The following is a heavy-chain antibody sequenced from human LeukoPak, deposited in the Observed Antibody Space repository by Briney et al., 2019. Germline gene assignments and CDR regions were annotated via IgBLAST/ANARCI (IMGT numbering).Heavy chain of an antibody. CDR1: GGSISSSSYY. D-gene: IGHD2-2*01. Sequence: SETLSLTCTVSGGSISSSSYYWGWIRQPPGKGLEWIGSIYYSGSTYYNPSLKSRVTISVATSKNQFSLKLSSVTAADTAVYYCARKTLGQPPDIVVVPAAMDWFDPWGQGTLVTVSS. J-gene: IGHJ5*02. CDR3: ARKTLGQPPDIVVVPAAMDWFDP. CDR2: IYYSGST. V-gene: IGHV4-39*01.